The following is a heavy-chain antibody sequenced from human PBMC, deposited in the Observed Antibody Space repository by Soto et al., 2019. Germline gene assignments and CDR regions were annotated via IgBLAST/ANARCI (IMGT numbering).Heavy chain of an antibody. V-gene: IGHV4-39*01. D-gene: IGHD3-10*01. J-gene: IGHJ4*02. CDR2: IYYSGST. CDR3: ARTPLTYYYGSGSYYLIYFDY. CDR1: GVSITSSSYY. Sequence: SETLSLTCTVSGVSITSSSYYWGWIRQPPGKGLEWIGSIYYSGSTYYNPSLKSRVTISVDTSKNQFSLKLSSVTAADTAVYYCARTPLTYYYGSGSYYLIYFDYWGQGTLVTVSS.